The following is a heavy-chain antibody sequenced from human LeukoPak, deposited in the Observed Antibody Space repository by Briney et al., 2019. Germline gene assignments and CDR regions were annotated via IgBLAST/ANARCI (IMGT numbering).Heavy chain of an antibody. V-gene: IGHV3-21*01. J-gene: IGHJ4*02. CDR3: ARDRGYSYGE. CDR2: ISSSSSYI. Sequence: GGSLGLFCATSGFTFSSYSMNWVRQAPGKGLEWVSSISSSSSYIYYADSVKGRFTISRDNAKNSLYLQMNSLRAEDTAVYYCARDRGYSYGEWGQGTLVTVSS. D-gene: IGHD5-18*01. CDR1: GFTFSSYS.